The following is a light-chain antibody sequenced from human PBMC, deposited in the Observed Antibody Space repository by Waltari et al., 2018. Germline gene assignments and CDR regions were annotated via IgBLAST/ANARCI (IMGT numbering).Light chain of an antibody. CDR3: QHYNNYPVA. V-gene: IGKV1-5*03. CDR1: HSISIW. CDR2: KPF. Sequence: IQMTQSPSTLSASVGDRVTITCRASHSISIWLGWFQQKPGKAPKLLFSKPFSLESGVPSRFSGSGSGTEFTLTISNLQPDDFATYYCQHYNNYPVAFGQGTKLEI. J-gene: IGKJ2*01.